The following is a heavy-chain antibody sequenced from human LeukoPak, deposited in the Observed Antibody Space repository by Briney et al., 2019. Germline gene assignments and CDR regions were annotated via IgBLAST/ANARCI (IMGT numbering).Heavy chain of an antibody. J-gene: IGHJ2*01. CDR2: ISGSGSTI. CDR1: GLSFSSYA. V-gene: IGHV3-48*01. CDR3: ARDPAKYNWNEGYFDL. Sequence: GGSLRLSCAAAGLSFSSYAMSSVRQAPGKGLEWLSAISGSGSTIYYADSVKGRFTISRDNAKNSLYLQMNSLRAEDTAVYYCARDPAKYNWNEGYFDLWGRGTLVTVSS. D-gene: IGHD1-20*01.